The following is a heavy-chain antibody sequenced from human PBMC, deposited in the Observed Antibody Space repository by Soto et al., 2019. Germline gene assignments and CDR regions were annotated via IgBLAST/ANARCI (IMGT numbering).Heavy chain of an antibody. CDR3: GRDEAVVAAAGWGDDSGGMDV. CDR1: GDSVSSNSAA. J-gene: IGHJ6*02. D-gene: IGHD6-13*01. CDR2: TYYRSKWYN. Sequence: SQTLSLTCAISGDSVSSNSAAWNWIRQSPSRGLEWLGRTYYRSKWYNDYAVSVKSRITINPDTSKNQFSLQLNSVTPEDTAVYYCGRDEAVVAAAGWGDDSGGMDVWGQGTTVTVSS. V-gene: IGHV6-1*01.